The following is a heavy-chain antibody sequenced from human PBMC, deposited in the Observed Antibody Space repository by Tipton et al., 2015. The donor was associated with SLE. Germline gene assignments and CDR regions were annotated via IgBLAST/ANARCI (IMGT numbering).Heavy chain of an antibody. CDR3: AIKSGSEDGFEY. CDR2: INHRGST. V-gene: IGHV4-39*07. J-gene: IGHJ4*02. D-gene: IGHD1-26*01. CDR1: GGSISSSSSYY. Sequence: VKPSETLSLTCAVYGGSISSSSSYYWAWIRQPPGKGVEWIGEINHRGSTNYNPSLKSRVTISVDTSKNQFSLKLRSVTAADTAVYYCAIKSGSEDGFEYWGQGTLVTVSA.